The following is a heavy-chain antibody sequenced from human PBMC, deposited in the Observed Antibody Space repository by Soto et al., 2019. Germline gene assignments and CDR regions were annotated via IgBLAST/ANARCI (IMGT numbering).Heavy chain of an antibody. D-gene: IGHD5-12*01. J-gene: IGHJ4*02. CDR2: IYYSGST. CDR1: GGSISSGGYY. V-gene: IGHV4-31*03. CDR3: ARARRDGYNPLYYFDY. Sequence: PSETLSLTCTVSGGSISSGGYYWSWIRQHPGKGLEWIGYIYYSGSTYYNPSLKSRVTISVDTSKNQFSLKLSSVTAADTAVYYCARARRDGYNPLYYFDYWGQGTLVTSP.